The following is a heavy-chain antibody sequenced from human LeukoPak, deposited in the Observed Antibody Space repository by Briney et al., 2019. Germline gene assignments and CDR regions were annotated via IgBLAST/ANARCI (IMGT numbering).Heavy chain of an antibody. Sequence: SETLSLTCTVSGDSISSSSYYWGWIRRPPGKALEWIGNIYYSGTTYYNPSLKSRVTISVDTSQNQFSLSLSSVTAADTAVYYCARQVDTEMIYYYMDVWGKGTTVTVSS. CDR1: GDSISSSSYY. CDR2: IYYSGTT. CDR3: ARQVDTEMIYYYMDV. V-gene: IGHV4-39*01. D-gene: IGHD5-18*01. J-gene: IGHJ6*03.